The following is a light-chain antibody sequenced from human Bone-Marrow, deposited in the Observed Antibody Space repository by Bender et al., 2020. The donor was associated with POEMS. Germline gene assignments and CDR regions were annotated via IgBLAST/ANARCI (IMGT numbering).Light chain of an antibody. CDR2: SSH. J-gene: IGLJ3*02. V-gene: IGLV1-44*01. CDR3: AVWDDSLNGWV. CDR1: SSNIGAYA. Sequence: QSVLTQPPSASGTPGQRVTISYSGGSSNIGAYAVNWYQHLPGTAPKLLIYSSHRRPSEVPDRFSGSRSGTSASLAISGLQSEDEADYYCAVWDDSLNGWVFGGGTKLTVL.